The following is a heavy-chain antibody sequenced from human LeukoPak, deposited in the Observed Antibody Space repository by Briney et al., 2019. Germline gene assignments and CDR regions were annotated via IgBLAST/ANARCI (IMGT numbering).Heavy chain of an antibody. CDR1: GGSFSGYY. V-gene: IGHV4-34*01. D-gene: IGHD6-19*01. J-gene: IGHJ4*02. CDR2: INHSGSN. CDR3: ARGIAVAGEFDY. Sequence: SETPSLTCAVYGGSFSGYYWSWIRQSPGKGLEWIGEINHSGSNNYNPSLKSRVTISVDTSKNQFSLKLISVTAADTAVYYCARGIAVAGEFDYWGQGTLVTVSS.